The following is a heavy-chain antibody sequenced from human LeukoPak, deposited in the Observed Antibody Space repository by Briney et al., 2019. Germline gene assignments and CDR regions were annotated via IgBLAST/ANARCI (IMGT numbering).Heavy chain of an antibody. CDR1: EFTFRSYA. Sequence: GGSLRLSCAASEFTFRSYAMSWVRQAPGKGLEWVSAISGSGATTYSADSVKGRFTISRDNSKNTLYLQMNSLRAEDTAVYYCARDAPFDFGSSFPDFDYWGQGTLVTVSS. CDR2: ISGSGATT. D-gene: IGHD6-6*01. J-gene: IGHJ4*02. V-gene: IGHV3-23*01. CDR3: ARDAPFDFGSSFPDFDY.